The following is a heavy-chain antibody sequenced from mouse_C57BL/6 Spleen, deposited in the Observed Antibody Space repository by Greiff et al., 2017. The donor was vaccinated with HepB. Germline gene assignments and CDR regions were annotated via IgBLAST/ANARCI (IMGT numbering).Heavy chain of an antibody. V-gene: IGHV1-4*01. CDR3: ARTGGSSFWFAY. CDR1: GYTFTSYT. CDR2: INPSSGYT. Sequence: VKLQQSGAELARPGASVKMSCKASGYTFTSYTMHWVKQRPGQGLEWIGYINPSSGYTKYNQKFKDKATLTADKSSSTAYMQLSSLPSEDSAVYYCARTGGSSFWFAYWGQGTLVTVSA. J-gene: IGHJ3*01. D-gene: IGHD1-1*01.